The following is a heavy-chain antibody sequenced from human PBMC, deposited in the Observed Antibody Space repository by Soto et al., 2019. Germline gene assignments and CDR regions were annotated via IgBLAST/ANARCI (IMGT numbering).Heavy chain of an antibody. V-gene: IGHV5-10-1*01. CDR1: GYSFTSYW. J-gene: IGHJ6*02. CDR3: AASREPLIILGYYYGMDV. D-gene: IGHD3-10*01. CDR2: IDPSDSYT. Sequence: GESLKISCKGSGYSFTSYWISWVRQMPGKGLEWMGRIDPSDSYTNYSPSFQGHVTISADKSISTAYLQWSSLKASDTAMYYCAASREPLIILGYYYGMDVWGQGTTVTVSS.